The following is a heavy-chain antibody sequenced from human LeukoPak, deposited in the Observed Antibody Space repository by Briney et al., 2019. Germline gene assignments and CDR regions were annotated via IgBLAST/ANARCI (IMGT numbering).Heavy chain of an antibody. Sequence: SETLSLTCAVYGGSFSGYYWSWIRQPPGKGLEWIGEINHSGSTNYNPSLKSRVTISVDRSKNQFSLKLSSVTAADTAVYYCARVSEEMATMKYAFDIWGQGTMVTVSS. J-gene: IGHJ3*02. CDR1: GGSFSGYY. V-gene: IGHV4-34*01. CDR2: INHSGST. CDR3: ARVSEEMATMKYAFDI. D-gene: IGHD5-24*01.